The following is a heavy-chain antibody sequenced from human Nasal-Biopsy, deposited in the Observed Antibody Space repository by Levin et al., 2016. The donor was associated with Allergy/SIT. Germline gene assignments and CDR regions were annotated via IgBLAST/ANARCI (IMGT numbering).Heavy chain of an antibody. CDR2: IYQSGRT. V-gene: IGHV4-30-2*01. J-gene: IGHJ4*01. CDR3: TRGASGGLPSDYYFDY. D-gene: IGHD1-26*01. CDR1: GGSISSAGYS. Sequence: SETLSLTCAVSGGSISSAGYSWSWIRQPPGKGLEWIGYIYQSGRTYYNPSLTSRVTISVDRSKNQFSLKLNSVTAADSAVYYCTRGASGGLPSDYYFDYWGHGTLVTVSS.